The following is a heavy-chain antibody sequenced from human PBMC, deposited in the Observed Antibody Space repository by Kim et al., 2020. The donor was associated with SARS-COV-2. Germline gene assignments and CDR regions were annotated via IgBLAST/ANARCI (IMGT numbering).Heavy chain of an antibody. Sequence: ASVKVSCKASGYTFTSYAMNWVRQAPGQGLEWMGWINTNTGNPTYAQGFTGRFVFSLDTSVSTAYLQISSLKAEDTAVYYCARDNIGLRYYYDSSGYYPDCWGQGTLVTVSS. CDR1: GYTFTSYA. CDR2: INTNTGNP. V-gene: IGHV7-4-1*02. J-gene: IGHJ4*02. CDR3: ARDNIGLRYYYDSSGYYPDC. D-gene: IGHD3-22*01.